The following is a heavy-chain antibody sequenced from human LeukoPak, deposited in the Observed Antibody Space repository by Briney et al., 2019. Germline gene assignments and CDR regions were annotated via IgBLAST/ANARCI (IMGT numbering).Heavy chain of an antibody. V-gene: IGHV4-4*02. CDR1: GASISRPYW. J-gene: IGHJ4*02. D-gene: IGHD6-19*01. Sequence: PSGTLSLTCGVSGASISRPYWWRWVRQPPGKGMEWIAEISHSGTTHYTPSLKSRVIISVDKSKNQVFLKLNPVTAADTAMYYCARDGGSDQYYFDNWGQGTLVTVSS. CDR3: ARDGGSDQYYFDN. CDR2: ISHSGTT.